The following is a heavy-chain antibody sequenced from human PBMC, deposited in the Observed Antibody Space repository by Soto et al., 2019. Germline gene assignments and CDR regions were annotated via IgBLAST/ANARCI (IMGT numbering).Heavy chain of an antibody. Sequence: PGESLKISCKGSGYSLSTFWITWVRQMPGKGLEWMGRIDPSDSYTNYSPSFQGPVTISVDKSISTAYLQWSSLKASDTAMYFCVRQGIPVAAAPRRYYGLDVWGQGATGTVSS. D-gene: IGHD6-19*01. V-gene: IGHV5-10-1*01. J-gene: IGHJ6*02. CDR2: IDPSDSYT. CDR1: GYSLSTFW. CDR3: VRQGIPVAAAPRRYYGLDV.